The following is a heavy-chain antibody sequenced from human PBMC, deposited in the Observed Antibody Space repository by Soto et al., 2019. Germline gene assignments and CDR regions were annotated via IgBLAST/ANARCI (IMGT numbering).Heavy chain of an antibody. D-gene: IGHD3-22*01. J-gene: IGHJ4*02. CDR3: ARDPAERYYDSSGYTLDY. Sequence: QPGGSLRLSCAASGFTFSTYAMHWVRQAPGKGLEWVAIISYGGSIKYYADSVKGRFTISRDISKNTLYLQMNSLRVEDTAVYYCARDPAERYYDSSGYTLDYWGQGTLVTVSS. CDR2: ISYGGSIK. V-gene: IGHV3-30-3*01. CDR1: GFTFSTYA.